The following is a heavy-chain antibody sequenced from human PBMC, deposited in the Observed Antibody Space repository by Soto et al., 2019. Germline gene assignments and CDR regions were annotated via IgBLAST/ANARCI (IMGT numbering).Heavy chain of an antibody. V-gene: IGHV1-69*01. D-gene: IGHD6-19*01. CDR3: AREGYNSGRDPLDI. CDR1: GGTFSSYG. Sequence: QVQLVQSGAEEKKPGSSVRVSCKAPGGTFSSYGISWVRQAPGQGLEWMGGISPMVGMDNYAERFQGRVTSTADGSTSTAHMEWRSLTSEDAATYYCAREGYNSGRDPLDIWGQGTMVTVSS. J-gene: IGHJ3*02. CDR2: ISPMVGMD.